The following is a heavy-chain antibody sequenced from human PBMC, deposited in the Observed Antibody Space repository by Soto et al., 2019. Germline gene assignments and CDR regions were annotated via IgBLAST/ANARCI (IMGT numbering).Heavy chain of an antibody. Sequence: SETLSLTCTVSGGSISSSSYYWGWIRQPPGKGLEWIGSIYYSGSTYYNPSLKSRVTISVDTSKNQFSLKLSSVTAADTAVYYCARHLVAGRNYFDYWGQGTLVTVSS. V-gene: IGHV4-39*01. D-gene: IGHD6-19*01. CDR3: ARHLVAGRNYFDY. CDR1: GGSISSSSYY. J-gene: IGHJ4*02. CDR2: IYYSGST.